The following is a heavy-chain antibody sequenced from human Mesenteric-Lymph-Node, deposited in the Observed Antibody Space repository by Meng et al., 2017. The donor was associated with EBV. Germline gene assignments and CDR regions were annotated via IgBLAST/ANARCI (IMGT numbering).Heavy chain of an antibody. CDR2: IYHSGST. CDR1: GGSISNDGYS. Sequence: QVQLQESGPGLVKPSPTLSPTCAVSGGSISNDGYSWSWIRQPPGKGLEWIGYIYHSGSTYSNPSLKSRVTISVDRSKNQFSLKLNSVTAADTAVYYCARASVYGDYDNWFDPWGQGTLVTVSS. J-gene: IGHJ5*02. V-gene: IGHV4-30-2*01. D-gene: IGHD4-17*01. CDR3: ARASVYGDYDNWFDP.